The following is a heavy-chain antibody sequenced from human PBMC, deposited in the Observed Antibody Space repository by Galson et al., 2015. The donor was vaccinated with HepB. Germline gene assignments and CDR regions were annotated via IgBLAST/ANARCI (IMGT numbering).Heavy chain of an antibody. V-gene: IGHV1-69*04. D-gene: IGHD3-10*01. CDR3: ARDGVSEGDGSGNAFDI. J-gene: IGHJ3*02. CDR1: GGTFSSYT. Sequence: SVKVSCKASGGTFSSYTISWVRQAPGQGLEWMGRIIPILGIANYAQKFQGRVTITADKSTSTAYMELSSLRSEDTAVYYCARDGVSEGDGSGNAFDIWGQGTMVTVSS. CDR2: IIPILGIA.